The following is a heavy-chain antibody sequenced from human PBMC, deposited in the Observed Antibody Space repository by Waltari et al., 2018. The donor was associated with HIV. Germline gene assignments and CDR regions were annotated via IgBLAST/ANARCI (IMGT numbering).Heavy chain of an antibody. CDR2: INSNSGGT. Sequence: QVQLVQSGAEVKNPGDSVRVSCKASGYSFTDNYIHGVRRAPGKGLEWMGWINSNSGGTDYAQKVQGRVTMTRDTSISTAYLELSSLTSDDTAVYYCWRREKCTSTTCYSEGVDYWGQGTLVTVSS. CDR1: GYSFTDNY. V-gene: IGHV1-2*02. D-gene: IGHD2-2*02. J-gene: IGHJ4*02. CDR3: WRREKCTSTTCYSEGVDY.